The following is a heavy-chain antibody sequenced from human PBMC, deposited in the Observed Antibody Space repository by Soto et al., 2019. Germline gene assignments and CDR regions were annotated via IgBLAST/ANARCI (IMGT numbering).Heavy chain of an antibody. J-gene: IGHJ3*02. CDR1: GGSISSYY. Sequence: PSETLSLTCTVSGGSISSYYWSWIRQPAGKGLEWIGRIYTSGSTNYNPSLKSRVTMSVDTSKNQFSLKLSSVTAADTAVYYCARDRQLYYYDSSGHNAFDIWGQGTMVTVSS. CDR3: ARDRQLYYYDSSGHNAFDI. D-gene: IGHD3-22*01. CDR2: IYTSGST. V-gene: IGHV4-4*07.